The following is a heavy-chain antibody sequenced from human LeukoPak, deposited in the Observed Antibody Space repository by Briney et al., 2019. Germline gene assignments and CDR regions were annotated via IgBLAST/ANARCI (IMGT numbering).Heavy chain of an antibody. V-gene: IGHV3-15*01. J-gene: IGHJ4*02. D-gene: IGHD4/OR15-4a*01. CDR2: IKNKIDGGTI. CDR1: GFTFSDAW. CDR3: TTRRQDGC. Sequence: GGSLRLSCVASGFTFSDAWMSWVRQAPGKGLEWVGRIKNKIDGGTIDYGAPVKGRFTISRDDSRNTLYLQMNSLKTEDTAVYYCTTRRQDGCRGQGTLVTVS.